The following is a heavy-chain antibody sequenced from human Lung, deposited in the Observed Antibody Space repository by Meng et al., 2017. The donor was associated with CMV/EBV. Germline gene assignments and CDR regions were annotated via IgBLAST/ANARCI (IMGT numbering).Heavy chain of an antibody. V-gene: IGHV5-51*01. D-gene: IGHD5-24*01. CDR1: GYRSTHYW. CDR2: IYPGDSDT. J-gene: IGHJ4*02. Sequence: GGPLRLXCKAPGYRSTHYWIGWVRQMPGKGLEWMGIIYPGDSDTRYSPSFQGQVTISADKSITTAYLQWSSLKASDTAMYYCAKLNGQMAAHYWGRGTLVTVSS. CDR3: AKLNGQMAAHY.